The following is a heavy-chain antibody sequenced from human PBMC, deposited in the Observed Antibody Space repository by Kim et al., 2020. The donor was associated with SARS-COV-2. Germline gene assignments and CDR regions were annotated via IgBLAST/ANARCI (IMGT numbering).Heavy chain of an antibody. CDR1: SDTFSTYG. CDR2: INIKNGDT. CDR3: ARDPVGYYDDRAYPYYFD. D-gene: IGHD3-16*01. Sequence: ASVKVSCKVSSDTFSTYGITWVRQAPGQGLEWMGWINIKNGDTQNAQNFQGRISMTTDTSTSTAYMELWSLTSDDAPVYYCARDPVGYYDDRAYPYYFD. J-gene: IGHJ4*01. V-gene: IGHV1-18*01.